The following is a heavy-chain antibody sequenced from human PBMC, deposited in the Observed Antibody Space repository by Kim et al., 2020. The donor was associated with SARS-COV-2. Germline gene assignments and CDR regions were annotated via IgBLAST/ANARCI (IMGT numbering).Heavy chain of an antibody. V-gene: IGHV3-64D*09. D-gene: IGHD2-21*01. Sequence: GGSLRLSCSASGFTFSNYVMHWVRQAPGKGLEYVSGVGSNGDITYYADSVKGRFTISKDNSKNTLFLQMSSLRPEDTAVYYCVKEAGRDGYPGYTWFDPWGQGTLVTVSS. CDR2: VGSNGDIT. J-gene: IGHJ5*02. CDR3: VKEAGRDGYPGYTWFDP. CDR1: GFTFSNYV.